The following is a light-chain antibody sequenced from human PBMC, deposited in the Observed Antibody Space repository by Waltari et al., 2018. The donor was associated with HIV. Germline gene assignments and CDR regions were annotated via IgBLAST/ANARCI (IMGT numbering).Light chain of an antibody. Sequence: SVLTQPPSVSAAPGRKVTISCSCSSSNIGNDFVSWYQQVPGTAPKLLIYENNKRPSGIADRFSGAKSGPSATLAITGLQTADEADYYCGTWDSSLSAWVFGGGTKLTVL. V-gene: IGLV1-51*01. CDR1: SSNIGNDF. CDR2: ENN. CDR3: GTWDSSLSAWV. J-gene: IGLJ3*02.